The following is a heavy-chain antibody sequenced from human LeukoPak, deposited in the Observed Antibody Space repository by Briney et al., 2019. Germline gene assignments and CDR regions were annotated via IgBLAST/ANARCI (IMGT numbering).Heavy chain of an antibody. V-gene: IGHV3-30-3*01. J-gene: IGHJ2*01. Sequence: PGGSLRLSCAASGFTFSDYAMHWVRQAPDKGLEWVAVISYDGSNKYYADSVKGRFTISRDNSKNTLFLQMNSLRTEDTALYYCARDSEDSSGYIYWYFDLWGRGTLVTVSS. D-gene: IGHD3-22*01. CDR2: ISYDGSNK. CDR1: GFTFSDYA. CDR3: ARDSEDSSGYIYWYFDL.